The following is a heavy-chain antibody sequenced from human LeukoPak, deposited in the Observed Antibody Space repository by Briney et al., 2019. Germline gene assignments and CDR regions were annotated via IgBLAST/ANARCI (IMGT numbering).Heavy chain of an antibody. D-gene: IGHD2-21*01. CDR2: IRRAGDYTGDTT. CDR1: GFTFDAYA. J-gene: IGHJ4*02. V-gene: IGHV3-23*01. CDR3: AKNPEHGFFSDY. Sequence: GGSLRLSCAASGFTFDAYAMSWVRQAPGKGLEWVSSIRRAGDYTGDTTYYADSVQGRFTISRDDSKNTLYLQMNSLRAEDTAIYYCAKNPEHGFFSDYWGQGTLVTVSS.